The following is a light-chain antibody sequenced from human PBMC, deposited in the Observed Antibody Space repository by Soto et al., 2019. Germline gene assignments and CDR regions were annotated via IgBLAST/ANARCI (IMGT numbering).Light chain of an antibody. V-gene: IGKV1-39*01. CDR3: QQSYSTPMST. CDR1: QSISSY. Sequence: DIQMTQSPSSLSASVGDRVTITCRASQSISSYLNWYQQKPGKAPKLLIYAASSLQSGVPSRFSGSGAGTDFTLTISSLQPEDFATYDCQQSYSTPMSTFGQGTKLEI. J-gene: IGKJ2*01. CDR2: AAS.